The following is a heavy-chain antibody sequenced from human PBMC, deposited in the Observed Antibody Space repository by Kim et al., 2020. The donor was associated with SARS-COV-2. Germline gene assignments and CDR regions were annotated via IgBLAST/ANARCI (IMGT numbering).Heavy chain of an antibody. V-gene: IGHV3-30*02. D-gene: IGHD1-26*01. CDR2: SNK. J-gene: IGHJ4*02. CDR3: AKYSGYYDY. Sequence: SNKYYADAVKGRVTISRDNSKNTLYLQMNSLRPEDTAVYYCAKYSGYYDYWGQGTLVTVSS.